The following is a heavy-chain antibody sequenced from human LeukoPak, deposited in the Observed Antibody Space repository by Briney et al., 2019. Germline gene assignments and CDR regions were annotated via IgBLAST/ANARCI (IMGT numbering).Heavy chain of an antibody. CDR1: RFPFSNYW. D-gene: IGHD2-15*01. CDR3: ARDPGDVAAAHDAFDI. V-gene: IGHV3-7*01. CDR2: IRQDGSDK. Sequence: GGSLRLSCAASRFPFSNYWMSWVRQAPGKGLEWVANIRQDGSDKFYVDSVKGRFTISRDNAQNSLYLQMNSLRAEDTAVYYCARDPGDVAAAHDAFDIWGQGTMVTVSS. J-gene: IGHJ3*02.